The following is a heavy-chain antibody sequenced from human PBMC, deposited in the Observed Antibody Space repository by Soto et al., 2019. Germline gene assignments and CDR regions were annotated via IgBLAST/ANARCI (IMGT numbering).Heavy chain of an antibody. V-gene: IGHV3-7*03. CDR1: GFSFSSYW. J-gene: IGHJ4*02. D-gene: IGHD1-1*01. CDR3: MTTTRDRPFDY. Sequence: EVQLVESGGALVQPGGSLRLSCEASGFSFSSYWMTWVRQAPGKRLEYVAIIRQDGSEKKYVDSVMGRFTISSDNAKTSSSLQMNSLRDEDTAVYYCMTTTRDRPFDYWGQGTLVTVSS. CDR2: IRQDGSEK.